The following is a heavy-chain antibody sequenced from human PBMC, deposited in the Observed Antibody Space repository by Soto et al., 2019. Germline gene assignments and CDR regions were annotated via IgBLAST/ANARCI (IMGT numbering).Heavy chain of an antibody. CDR1: GGSISSGGYT. J-gene: IGHJ4*02. Sequence: TLSLTCAVSGGSISSGGYTWSWILQPPGKGLEWIGYIYHSGSTYYNPSLKSRVTISVDRSKNQFSLKLSSVTAADTAVYYCARLRIAAAASDFDYWGQGTLVTVSS. CDR2: IYHSGST. V-gene: IGHV4-30-2*01. D-gene: IGHD6-13*01. CDR3: ARLRIAAAASDFDY.